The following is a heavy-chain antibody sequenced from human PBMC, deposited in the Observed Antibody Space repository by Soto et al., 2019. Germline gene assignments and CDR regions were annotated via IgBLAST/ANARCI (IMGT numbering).Heavy chain of an antibody. D-gene: IGHD1-1*01. V-gene: IGHV4-34*01. J-gene: IGHJ4*02. Sequence: QVQLQQWGAGLVKPSETLSLSCAVYGQSFSGHSWAWIRQPPGKGLEWIGEINESGSTYYKPSLKSRVPISTATSKNQFSLKLSSVSAADTAAYFCARGSGIVALPGELEDVNYDYWGQGTLVNVSS. CDR3: ARGSGIVALPGELEDVNYDY. CDR2: INESGST. CDR1: GQSFSGHS.